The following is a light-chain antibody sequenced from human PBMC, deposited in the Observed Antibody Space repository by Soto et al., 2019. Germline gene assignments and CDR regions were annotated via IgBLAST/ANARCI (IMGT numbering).Light chain of an antibody. CDR3: QQLNSYPT. V-gene: IGKV1-9*01. Sequence: DIQLTQSPSFLSASVGDRVTITCRASQGISSYLAWYQQKPGKAPKLLIYTASTLQSGVPSRFSGSGSGTDFTLIISSLQPEDVATYYCQQLNSYPTFGPGTKVDIK. CDR2: TAS. J-gene: IGKJ3*01. CDR1: QGISSY.